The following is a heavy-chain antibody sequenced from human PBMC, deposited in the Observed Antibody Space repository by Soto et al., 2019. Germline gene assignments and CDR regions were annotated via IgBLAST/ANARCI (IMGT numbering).Heavy chain of an antibody. D-gene: IGHD3-3*01. Sequence: PGESLKISCKGSGYSFTGYWITWVRQMPGKGLEWMGKIDPSDSYTDYSPSFQGHVTISADKSISTAYLQWSSLKASDTAVYYCARHNPPRISLDFNRVNWLDPWGQGTLVTVSS. J-gene: IGHJ5*02. CDR3: ARHNPPRISLDFNRVNWLDP. CDR2: IDPSDSYT. CDR1: GYSFTGYW. V-gene: IGHV5-10-1*01.